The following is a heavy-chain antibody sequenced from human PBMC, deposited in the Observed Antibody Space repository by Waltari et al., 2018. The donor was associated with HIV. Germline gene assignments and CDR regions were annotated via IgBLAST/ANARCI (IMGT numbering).Heavy chain of an antibody. J-gene: IGHJ3*02. CDR2: IITSLGIA. CDR1: GGTSASYA. V-gene: IGHV1-69*04. Sequence: QVQLLQYGAEVKKPGSSVKVSCKASGGTSASYAISWVCPAPGHGLEWMGRIITSLGIANCAQKCEGRVTMTADKSTSTAYMELSSLRSEDTAEYYCARDRSYYDSSGYYSDAFDIWGQGTMVTVSS. D-gene: IGHD3-22*01. CDR3: ARDRSYYDSSGYYSDAFDI.